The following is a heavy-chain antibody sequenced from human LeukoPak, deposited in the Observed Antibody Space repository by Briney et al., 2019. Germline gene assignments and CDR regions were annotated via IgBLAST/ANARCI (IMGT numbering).Heavy chain of an antibody. J-gene: IGHJ3*02. CDR3: ARVKGLRSGDI. CDR2: LNLYCGGT. CDR1: GYTFTGYY. D-gene: IGHD3-3*01. Sequence: GASVKVSCKASGYTFTGYYMHWVRQAPVQGLGCMGWLNLYCGGTNYAQKFQGRATMTRDTSISTAYMELSRLRSGDTAVYYCARVKGLRSGDIWGQGTMVTVSS. V-gene: IGHV1-2*02.